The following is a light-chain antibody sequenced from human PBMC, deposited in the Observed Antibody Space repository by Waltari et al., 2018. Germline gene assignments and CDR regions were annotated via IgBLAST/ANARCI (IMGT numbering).Light chain of an antibody. V-gene: IGKV1-9*01. CDR2: AAS. CDR1: QGISSY. CDR3: QQLNGYPLT. J-gene: IGKJ4*01. Sequence: DIQLTQSPSFLSASVGDRVTITCRASQGISSYLAWYQQKPGKAPDLLIYAASTLQRGVPSRFSGSASGTEFTLTSSSLQPEDFATYYCQQLNGYPLTFGGGTKVEIK.